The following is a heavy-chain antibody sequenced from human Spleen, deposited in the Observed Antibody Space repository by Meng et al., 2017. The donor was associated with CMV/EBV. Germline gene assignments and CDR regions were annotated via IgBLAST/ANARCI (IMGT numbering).Heavy chain of an antibody. Sequence: GESLKISCAASGFTFSDYYMSWIRQAPGKGLEWLSYISSSGSTIFYTNSVKGRFTISRDNAKKSLYLQMNSLRAEDTAVYYCTTDIAGFCSSTSCYKGTLNWFDPWGQGTLVTVSS. J-gene: IGHJ5*02. CDR3: TTDIAGFCSSTSCYKGTLNWFDP. D-gene: IGHD2-2*01. V-gene: IGHV3-11*01. CDR1: GFTFSDYY. CDR2: ISSSGSTI.